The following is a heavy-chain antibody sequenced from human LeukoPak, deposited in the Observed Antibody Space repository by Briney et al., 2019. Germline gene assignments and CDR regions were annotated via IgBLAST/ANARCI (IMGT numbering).Heavy chain of an antibody. CDR1: GLTFSDYW. Sequence: GGSLRLSCAASGLTFSDYWMTWVRQAPGKGLEWVANIKHDGSEQYYVDSVKGRFTISRDNAKNSLYLQMNSLRAEDTAVYYCARGDAFDIWGQGTMVTVSS. CDR3: ARGDAFDI. V-gene: IGHV3-7*04. CDR2: IKHDGSEQ. J-gene: IGHJ3*02.